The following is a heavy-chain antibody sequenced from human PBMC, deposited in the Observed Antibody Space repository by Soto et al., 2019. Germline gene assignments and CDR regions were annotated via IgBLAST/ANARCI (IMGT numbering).Heavy chain of an antibody. V-gene: IGHV2-70*01. CDR3: ARTLLGYCSRTSCAPYYYYGMDV. CDR1: GFSLSTSGMC. D-gene: IGHD2-2*01. CDR2: IDLDDDK. J-gene: IGHJ6*02. Sequence: SGPTLVNPTQTLTLTCTFSGFSLSTSGMCVSWIRQPPGKALEWLALIDLDDDKYYSTSLKTRLTIAKDTSKNQVALTMTNMDPVDTATYYCARTLLGYCSRTSCAPYYYYGMDVWGQGT.